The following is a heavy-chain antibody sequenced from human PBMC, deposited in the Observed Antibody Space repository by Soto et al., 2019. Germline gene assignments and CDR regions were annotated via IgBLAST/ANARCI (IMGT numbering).Heavy chain of an antibody. CDR3: GRDTYDDGSRYHSGEVDF. V-gene: IGHV3-11*01. J-gene: IGHJ4*02. CDR2: IIGSGGII. D-gene: IGHD3-10*01. CDR1: GFTFSAAY. Sequence: LGASLKISCAPSGFTFSAAYMAWTRQAPGRGLEWASFIIGSGGIIYLADSVKGVFAISRDNSKNLLHLLMNRLRADDTAAYSWGRDTYDDGSRYHSGEVDFWGQGTLVRVSS.